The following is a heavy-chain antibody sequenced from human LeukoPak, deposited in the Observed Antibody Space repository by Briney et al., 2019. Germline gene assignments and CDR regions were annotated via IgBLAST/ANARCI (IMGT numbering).Heavy chain of an antibody. CDR3: ARDAAAVKDALDI. V-gene: IGHV3-23*01. CDR1: GFTFSNYA. CDR2: ISGSGGST. J-gene: IGHJ3*02. D-gene: IGHD6-13*01. Sequence: GGSLRLSCAASGFTFSNYAMSWVRQAPGKGLEWVSVISGSGGSTYNADSVKGRFTISRDNSKNTLYLQMNSLRAEDTAVYYCARDAAAVKDALDIWGQGTMVTVSS.